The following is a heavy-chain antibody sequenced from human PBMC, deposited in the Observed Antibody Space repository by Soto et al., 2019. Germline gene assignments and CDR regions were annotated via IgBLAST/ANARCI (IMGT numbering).Heavy chain of an antibody. Sequence: SETLSLTCTVSGGAIGSGDYYFIWMRQPPWKGLEWIGYIYYSGSTYYNPSLKSRVTISVDTSKNQFSLKLSSVTAADTAVYYCARGGTDIVDRRADWFDPWGQGTLVTVS. V-gene: IGHV4-30-4*01. CDR1: GGAIGSGDYY. J-gene: IGHJ5*02. CDR3: ARGGTDIVDRRADWFDP. D-gene: IGHD2-15*01. CDR2: IYYSGST.